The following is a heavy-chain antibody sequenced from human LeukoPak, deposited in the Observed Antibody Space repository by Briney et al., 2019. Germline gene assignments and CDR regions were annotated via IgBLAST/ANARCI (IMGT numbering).Heavy chain of an antibody. D-gene: IGHD6-13*01. CDR1: GFTFSSYA. CDR2: ISRGGDRI. Sequence: GGSLRLSCAASGFTFSSYAMSWVRQAPGKGLEWVSLISRGGDRINYADSVRGRFTISRDNSRNTVYLQMNSRRAEDTALYYCAKDPAATGPLLGFVDYWGQGILVTVSS. CDR3: AKDPAATGPLLGFVDY. J-gene: IGHJ4*02. V-gene: IGHV3-23*01.